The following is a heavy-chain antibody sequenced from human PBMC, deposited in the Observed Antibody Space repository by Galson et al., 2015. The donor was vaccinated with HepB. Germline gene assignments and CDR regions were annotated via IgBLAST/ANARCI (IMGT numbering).Heavy chain of an antibody. V-gene: IGHV4-59*08. CDR3: ARHVVKGGSGWYGYYYGMDV. CDR2: SFFGGNT. J-gene: IGHJ6*02. CDR1: GGSTSYYY. D-gene: IGHD6-19*01. Sequence: VSGGSTSYYYWSWIRQPPGKGLEWIGYSFFGGNTNYNPSLKSRVSISGDTSKNQFSLKLSSVTAADTAVYYCARHVVKGGSGWYGYYYGMDVWGQGTTVTVSS.